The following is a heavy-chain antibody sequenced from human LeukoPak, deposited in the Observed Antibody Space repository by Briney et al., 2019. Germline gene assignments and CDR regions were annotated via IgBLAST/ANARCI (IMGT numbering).Heavy chain of an antibody. V-gene: IGHV1-69*01. D-gene: IGHD2-2*01. CDR3: ARDTEDCSSTSCPYYYYYYMDV. CDR2: IIPIFGTA. CDR1: GGTFSSYA. J-gene: IGHJ6*03. Sequence: SVKVPCKASGGTFSSYAISWVRQAPGQGLEWMGGIIPIFGTANYAQKFQGRVTITADESTSTAYMELSSLRSKDTAVYYCARDTEDCSSTSCPYYYYYYMDVWGKGTTVTVSS.